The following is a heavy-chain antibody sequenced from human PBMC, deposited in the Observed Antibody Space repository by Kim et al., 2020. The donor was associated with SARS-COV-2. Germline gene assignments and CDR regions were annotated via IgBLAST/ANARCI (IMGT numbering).Heavy chain of an antibody. CDR3: ARDRSSSVVADV. D-gene: IGHD2-15*01. Sequence: GGSLRLSCSASGFTFGDYALTWYRQAPGQRLEWVGFVRTETYRATTRYAASVEGRLTISRDDSNSIAYLQMDSLKIEDTAVYYCARDRSSSVVADVWGQG. V-gene: IGHV3-49*03. J-gene: IGHJ6*02. CDR1: GFTFGDYA. CDR2: VRTETYRATT.